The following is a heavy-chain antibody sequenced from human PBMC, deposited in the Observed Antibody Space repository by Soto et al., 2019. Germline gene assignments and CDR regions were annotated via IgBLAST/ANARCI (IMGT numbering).Heavy chain of an antibody. J-gene: IGHJ4*02. D-gene: IGHD2-15*01. Sequence: GGSLRLSCAASGVTFSSNSIHWVRQAPGKGLEWVAVISYDGSNKYYADSVKGRFTISRDNSKNTLYLQMSSLRAEDTAVYYCTRADCSGGSCYRAFDYWGQGTLVTVSS. CDR1: GVTFSSNS. CDR3: TRADCSGGSCYRAFDY. V-gene: IGHV3-30-3*01. CDR2: ISYDGSNK.